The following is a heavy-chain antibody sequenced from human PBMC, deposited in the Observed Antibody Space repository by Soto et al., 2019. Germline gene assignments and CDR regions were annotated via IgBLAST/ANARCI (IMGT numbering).Heavy chain of an antibody. D-gene: IGHD1-26*01. CDR3: AKDMRAVLGAGLDV. V-gene: IGHV3-23*01. J-gene: IGHJ6*02. CDR1: GFTFSSYA. CDR2: ISGSGGST. Sequence: EVQLLESGGGLEQPGGSLRLSCAASGFTFSSYAMSWVRQAPGKGLEWVSGISGSGGSTYIADSVKGRFTISRDNSKNTLYLQMNSLRADDTAVYYCAKDMRAVLGAGLDVWGQGTTVTVSS.